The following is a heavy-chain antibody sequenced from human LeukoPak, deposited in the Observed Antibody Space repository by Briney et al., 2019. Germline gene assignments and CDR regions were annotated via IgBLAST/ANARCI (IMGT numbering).Heavy chain of an antibody. CDR3: ARSFDTYYGMDV. J-gene: IGHJ6*02. Sequence: SETLSLTCTVSGVSISSYYWSWLRQPPGKGLEWIGYIYYSGSTNYNPSLKSRVTISVDTSKNQFSLKLSSVTGADTAIYYCARSFDTYYGMDVWGQGTTVTVSS. D-gene: IGHD3-9*01. CDR1: GVSISSYY. CDR2: IYYSGST. V-gene: IGHV4-59*01.